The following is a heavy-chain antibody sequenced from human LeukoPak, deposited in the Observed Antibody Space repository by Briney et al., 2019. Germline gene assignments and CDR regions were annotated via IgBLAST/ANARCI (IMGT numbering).Heavy chain of an antibody. CDR1: GFTLSNYP. D-gene: IGHD1-26*01. V-gene: IGHV3-23*01. Sequence: QTGGSLRLSCAASGFTLSNYPMDWVRQAPGKGLEWVLGISGSGGSTYYAESVKGRFTISRDNSKNTLYLQMNSLRAEDTAIYYCAKTWDSYCFDYWGQGTLVTVSS. J-gene: IGHJ4*02. CDR2: ISGSGGST. CDR3: AKTWDSYCFDY.